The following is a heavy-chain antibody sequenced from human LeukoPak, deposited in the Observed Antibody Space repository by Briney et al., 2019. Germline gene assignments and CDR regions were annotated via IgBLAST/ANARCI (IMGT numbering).Heavy chain of an antibody. CDR2: ISGYDGNT. Sequence: VASVKVSCKASGYTFTTYGVSWLRQAPGQGLEWMGWISGYDGNTNYAQKLRGRVTMTTDTSTSTAYMDLRSLRSDDTALYYCARTVTTSSYYFDYWGQGTLVTVSS. CDR1: GYTFTTYG. CDR3: ARTVTTSSYYFDY. D-gene: IGHD4-17*01. V-gene: IGHV1-18*01. J-gene: IGHJ4*02.